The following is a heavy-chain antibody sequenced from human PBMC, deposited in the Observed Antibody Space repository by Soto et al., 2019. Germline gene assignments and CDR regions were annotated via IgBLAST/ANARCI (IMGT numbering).Heavy chain of an antibody. CDR1: GGSLTSSDYY. J-gene: IGHJ4*02. CDR3: ARHPSPIGLRVYATPYFDF. D-gene: IGHD2-8*01. V-gene: IGHV4-39*01. Sequence: HLQLQESGPGLVKPSETLSLTCTVSGGSLTSSDYYWGWIRQPPGKGLEWIGTISYSDSSYFNPSLESRVTLSVDTSKKQFSLRLTSVTAADTAVYYCARHPSPIGLRVYATPYFDFWGQGPLVTVSS. CDR2: ISYSDSS.